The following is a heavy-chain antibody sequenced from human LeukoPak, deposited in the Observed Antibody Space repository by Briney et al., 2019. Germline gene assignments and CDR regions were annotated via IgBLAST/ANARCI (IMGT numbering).Heavy chain of an antibody. D-gene: IGHD1-14*01. J-gene: IGHJ4*02. CDR1: GFTLRSYA. CDR3: AKESAYTSPRNYYFDS. V-gene: IGHV3-23*01. Sequence: GGSLRLSCAASGFTLRSYAMSWVRQAPGKGLEWVSAISGRSEMTYYSDSVKGRFTISRDNSKNTLSLHMNSLRAEDTAVYYCAKESAYTSPRNYYFDSWGQGTLVAVSS. CDR2: ISGRSEMT.